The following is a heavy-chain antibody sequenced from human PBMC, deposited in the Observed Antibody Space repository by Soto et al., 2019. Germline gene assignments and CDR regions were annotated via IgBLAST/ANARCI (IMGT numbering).Heavy chain of an antibody. J-gene: IGHJ1*01. CDR3: ARDPRDGYNLGYFQH. Sequence: QVQLVQSGAAGKNPGSSVKVSCKASGGTFSSYAISGVRQAPGKGLEWMGGIIPICGTANYAQKFQGRVTITADESTSTAYMELSSMRSEDTAVYYCARDPRDGYNLGYFQHWGQGTLVTVSS. D-gene: IGHD5-12*01. CDR1: GGTFSSYA. CDR2: IIPICGTA. V-gene: IGHV1-69*01.